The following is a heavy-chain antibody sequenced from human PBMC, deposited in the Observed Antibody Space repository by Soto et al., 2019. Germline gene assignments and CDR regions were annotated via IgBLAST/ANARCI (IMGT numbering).Heavy chain of an antibody. CDR3: ARDRIAAAGTGDAFDI. D-gene: IGHD6-13*01. V-gene: IGHV1-18*01. Sequence: VSVKVSCKASGYTFTSYGISWVRQAPGQGLEWMGWISAYNGNTNYAQKLQGRVTMTTDTSTSTAYMELRSLRSDDTAVYYCARDRIAAAGTGDAFDIWGQGTMVTVSS. J-gene: IGHJ3*02. CDR2: ISAYNGNT. CDR1: GYTFTSYG.